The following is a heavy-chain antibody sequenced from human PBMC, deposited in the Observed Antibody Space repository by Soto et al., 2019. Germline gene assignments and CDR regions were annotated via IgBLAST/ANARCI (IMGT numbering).Heavy chain of an antibody. D-gene: IGHD4-17*01. J-gene: IGHJ5*02. V-gene: IGHV4-31*03. Sequence: QVQLQESGPGLVKPSQTLSLTRTVYGGSISSGGYYWSCIRQHPGKGLEWIGYIYYSGSTYYNPSLKSRVTISVATSKNQFSLKLSSVTAADTAVYYCARDWGGSDYGGQFDPWGQGTLVTVSS. CDR3: ARDWGGSDYGGQFDP. CDR2: IYYSGST. CDR1: GGSISSGGYY.